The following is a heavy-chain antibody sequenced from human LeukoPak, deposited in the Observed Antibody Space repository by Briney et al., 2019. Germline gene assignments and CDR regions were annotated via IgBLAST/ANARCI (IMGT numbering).Heavy chain of an antibody. J-gene: IGHJ3*02. CDR2: IYHSGST. CDR3: AKSGTYLGSNAFDI. Sequence: PSQTLSLTCTVSGGSISSGGYSWSWIRQPPGKGLEWIGYIYHSGSTYYNPSLKSRVTISVDRSKNQFSLKLSSVTAADTAVYYCAKSGTYLGSNAFDIWGQGTMVTVSS. D-gene: IGHD1-26*01. V-gene: IGHV4-30-2*01. CDR1: GGSISSGGYS.